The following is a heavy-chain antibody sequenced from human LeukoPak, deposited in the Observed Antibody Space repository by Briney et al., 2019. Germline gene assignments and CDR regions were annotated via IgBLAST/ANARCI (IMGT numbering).Heavy chain of an antibody. D-gene: IGHD5-12*01. Sequence: SETLSLTCTVSGGSISSYYWSRIRQPPGKGLEWIGYIYHSGSTKYNPSLKSRVTISVDTSKNQFSLKLSSVTAADTAVYYCARDGYSGNDGLWGQGTLVTVSS. CDR1: GGSISSYY. J-gene: IGHJ4*02. V-gene: IGHV4-59*01. CDR3: ARDGYSGNDGL. CDR2: IYHSGST.